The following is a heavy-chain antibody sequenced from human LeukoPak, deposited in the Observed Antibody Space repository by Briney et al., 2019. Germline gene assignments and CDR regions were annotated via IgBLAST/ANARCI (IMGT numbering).Heavy chain of an antibody. V-gene: IGHV5-51*01. D-gene: IGHD3-22*01. CDR2: IYPGDSDT. CDR1: GYSFTSYW. CDR3: ARSPNYDSSGTTLDY. J-gene: IGHJ4*02. Sequence: GESLKISCKGSGYSFTSYWIGWVRPMPGKGLEWMGIIYPGDSDTRYSPSFQGQVTISADKSISTAYLQWSSLKASDTAMHYCARSPNYDSSGTTLDYWGQGTLVTVSS.